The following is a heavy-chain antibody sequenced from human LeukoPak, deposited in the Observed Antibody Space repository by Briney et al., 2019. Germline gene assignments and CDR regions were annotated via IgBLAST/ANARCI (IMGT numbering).Heavy chain of an antibody. CDR3: AGDTNTMIVPE. Sequence: SETLSLTCAVYGGSFSGYYWSWIRQPPGKGLEWIGEINHSGSTNYNPSLKCRVTISVDTSKNQFSLKLSSVTAADTAVYYCAGDTNTMIVPEWGQGTLVTVSS. V-gene: IGHV4-34*01. CDR1: GGSFSGYY. J-gene: IGHJ4*02. D-gene: IGHD3-22*01. CDR2: INHSGST.